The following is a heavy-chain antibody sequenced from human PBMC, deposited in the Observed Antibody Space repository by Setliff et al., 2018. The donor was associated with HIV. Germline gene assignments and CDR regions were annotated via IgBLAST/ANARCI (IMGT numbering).Heavy chain of an antibody. D-gene: IGHD3-10*01. CDR3: ARGAELLWFGELHNIPYFDY. CDR1: GYTFTGYY. CDR2: INPNSGGT. V-gene: IGHV1-2*02. Sequence: ASVKVSCKASGYTFTGYYMHCVRQAPGQGLEWMGWINPNSGGTNYAQKFQGRVTMTRDTSISTAYVELSRLRSDDTAVYYCARGAELLWFGELHNIPYFDYWGQGTLVTVSS. J-gene: IGHJ4*02.